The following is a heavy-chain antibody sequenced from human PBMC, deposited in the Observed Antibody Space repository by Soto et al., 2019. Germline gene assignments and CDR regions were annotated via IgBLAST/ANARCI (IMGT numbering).Heavy chain of an antibody. D-gene: IGHD3-10*01. J-gene: IGHJ5*02. V-gene: IGHV1-69*01. CDR1: GVTFSSFA. CDR3: ATSMVSGVRPRTHRFHWFDP. CDR2: LIPIFRTP. Sequence: QLQLVQSRAEVKQPGCAVKVSCQASGVTFSSFAISWVQQAPGPGLECMGGLIPIFRTPNYAQNFQGRVTINADETTCAVYMELGRTRSEDTAEYYCATSMVSGVRPRTHRFHWFDPGCQGTLVTVSS.